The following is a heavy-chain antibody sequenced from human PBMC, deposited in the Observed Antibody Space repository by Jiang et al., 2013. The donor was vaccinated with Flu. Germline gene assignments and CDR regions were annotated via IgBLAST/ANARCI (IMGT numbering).Heavy chain of an antibody. CDR1: GFTFSTNS. J-gene: IGHJ4*02. CDR2: ISTTGDDT. Sequence: GFTFSTNSMYWVRQAPGKGLKWVSTISTTGDDTHYADSVKGRFTISRDNSRNTLSLQMNSLRAEDTAVYYCAGSPAGLYGYFGQWGQGTLVTVSS. D-gene: IGHD2-2*02. CDR3: AGSPAGLYGYFGQ. V-gene: IGHV3-23*01.